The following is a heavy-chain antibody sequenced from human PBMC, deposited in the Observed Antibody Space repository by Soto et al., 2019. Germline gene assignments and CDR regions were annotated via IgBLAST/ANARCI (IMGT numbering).Heavy chain of an antibody. CDR1: GFTFSDYW. Sequence: EAQLVQSGGGLVQPGGSMRLSCAASGFTFSDYWMHWVRQTPEKGQVWVSRIKFEGSRTYYADSVRGRFSIARDNAKNPLHLQMNSLSTKDTALYYCARDEGDAMVRGYDNGGQGTLVIVSS. V-gene: IGHV3-74*01. CDR2: IKFEGSRT. D-gene: IGHD3-10*01. CDR3: ARDEGDAMVRGYDN. J-gene: IGHJ4*02.